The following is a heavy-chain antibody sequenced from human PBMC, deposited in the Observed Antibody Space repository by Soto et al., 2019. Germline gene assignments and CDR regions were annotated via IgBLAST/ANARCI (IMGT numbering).Heavy chain of an antibody. V-gene: IGHV3-23*01. CDR3: AKDVQYSSSSGYYYGMGV. CDR1: GFTFSSYA. Sequence: QPGGSLRLSCAASGFTFSSYAMSWVRQAPGKGLEWVSAISGSGGSTYYADSVKGRFTISRDNSKNTLYLQMNSLRAEDTAVYYCAKDVQYSSSSGYYYGMGVGGQGTTVTVS. D-gene: IGHD6-6*01. J-gene: IGHJ6*02. CDR2: ISGSGGST.